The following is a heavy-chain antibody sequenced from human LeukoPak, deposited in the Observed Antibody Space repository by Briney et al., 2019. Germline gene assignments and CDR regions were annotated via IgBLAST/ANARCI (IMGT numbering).Heavy chain of an antibody. CDR3: AKADCSHIYCFARDY. V-gene: IGHV3-23*01. CDR1: GFTFSSYA. D-gene: IGHD2-15*01. J-gene: IGHJ4*02. Sequence: HPGGSLRLSCAASGFTFSSYAMSWVRQAPGKGLEWVSVISCSGDSTNYADYVKGRFTVSRDSSKNTLYLQMNSLRAEDTAVYYCAKADCSHIYCFARDYWGRGTLVTVSS. CDR2: ISCSGDST.